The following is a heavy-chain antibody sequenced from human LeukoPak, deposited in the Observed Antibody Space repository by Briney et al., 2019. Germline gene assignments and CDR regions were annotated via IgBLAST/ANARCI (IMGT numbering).Heavy chain of an antibody. J-gene: IGHJ4*02. Sequence: SETLSLTCAVSGYSISSGFYWGWLRQPPGKGLGWVETIYHSGTTYYNPPLSRRATISVTTSNNQFSMKLTSVTAADTAVYFCARGSCSSTSCSGRYFDYWGQGTLVTVSS. CDR3: ARGSCSSTSCSGRYFDY. V-gene: IGHV4-38-2*01. CDR1: GYSISSGFY. D-gene: IGHD2-2*01. CDR2: IYHSGTT.